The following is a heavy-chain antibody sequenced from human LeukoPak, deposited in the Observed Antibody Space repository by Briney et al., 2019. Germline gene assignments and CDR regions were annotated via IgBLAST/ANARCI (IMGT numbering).Heavy chain of an antibody. CDR2: IRSKAYGGTT. CDR3: TRGSLRYFDWLLPAAWAFDY. J-gene: IGHJ4*02. Sequence: GGSLRLSCTASGFTFGDYAMSWVRQAPGKGLEWVGFIRSKAYGGTTEYAASVKGRFTISRDDSKSIAYLQMNSLKTEDTAVYYCTRGSLRYFDWLLPAAWAFDYWGQGTLVTVSS. V-gene: IGHV3-49*04. CDR1: GFTFGDYA. D-gene: IGHD3-9*01.